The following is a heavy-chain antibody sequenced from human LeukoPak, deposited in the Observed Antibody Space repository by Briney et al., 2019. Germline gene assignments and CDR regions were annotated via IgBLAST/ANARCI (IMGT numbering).Heavy chain of an antibody. J-gene: IGHJ5*02. CDR3: ARATSSSWQFT. CDR1: GYTFTGYY. Sequence: ASVKVSCKASGYTFTGYYMHWVRQAPGQGLEWMGIINPSGGSTSYAQKFQGRVTMTRDMSTSTVYMELSSLRSEDTAVYYCARATSSSWQFTWGQGTLVTVSS. CDR2: INPSGGST. D-gene: IGHD6-13*01. V-gene: IGHV1-46*01.